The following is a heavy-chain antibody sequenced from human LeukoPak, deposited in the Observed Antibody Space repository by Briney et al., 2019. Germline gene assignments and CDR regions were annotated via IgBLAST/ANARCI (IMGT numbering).Heavy chain of an antibody. CDR2: ISAYNGNT. Sequence: GASVKVSCKASGYTFTSYGIGWVRQAPGQGLEWMGWISAYNGNTNYAQKLQGRVTMTTDTSTSTAYMELRSLRSDDTAVYYCARAPGVLVYWDPTNFDYWGQGTLVTVSS. J-gene: IGHJ4*02. CDR3: ARAPGVLVYWDPTNFDY. V-gene: IGHV1-18*01. D-gene: IGHD1-26*01. CDR1: GYTFTSYG.